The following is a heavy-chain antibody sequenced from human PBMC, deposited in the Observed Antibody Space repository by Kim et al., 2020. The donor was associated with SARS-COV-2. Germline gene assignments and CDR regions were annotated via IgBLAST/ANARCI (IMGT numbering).Heavy chain of an antibody. CDR3: ARGGGSGSYQPFDY. CDR2: ISSSSSYI. CDR1: GFTFSSYS. Sequence: GGSLRLSCAASGFTFSSYSMNWVRQAPGKGLEWVSSISSSSSYIYYADSVKGRFTISRDNAKNSLYLQMNSLRAEDTAVYYCARGGGSGSYQPFDYWGQGTLVTVSS. V-gene: IGHV3-21*01. J-gene: IGHJ4*02. D-gene: IGHD3-10*01.